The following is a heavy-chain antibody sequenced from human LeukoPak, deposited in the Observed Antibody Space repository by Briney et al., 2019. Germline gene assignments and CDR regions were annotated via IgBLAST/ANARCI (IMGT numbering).Heavy chain of an antibody. D-gene: IGHD3-10*01. V-gene: IGHV5-51*01. CDR2: IYPGDSDT. CDR3: TRRMTRGVITSPFDS. CDR1: GYSFTNYW. Sequence: GASLKISCKGSGYSFTNYWIGWVRQMPGKGLELMGLIYPGDSDTTYSPSFQGQVTISADKSITTAYLQWSSLKASDTAMYYCTRRMTRGVITSPFDSWGQGTLVSVSS. J-gene: IGHJ4*02.